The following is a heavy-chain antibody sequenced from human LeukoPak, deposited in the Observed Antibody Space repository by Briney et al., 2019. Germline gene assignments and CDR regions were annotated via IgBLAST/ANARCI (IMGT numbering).Heavy chain of an antibody. CDR3: ARGMAYYYGSGSYYNYRWFDP. Sequence: SETLSLTCAVYGGSFSGYYWSWIRQPPGKGLEWIGEINHSGSTNYNPSLKSRVTISVDTSKNQFSLKLSSVTAADTAVYYCARGMAYYYGSGSYYNYRWFDPWGQGTLVTVSS. D-gene: IGHD3-10*01. CDR2: INHSGST. V-gene: IGHV4-34*01. J-gene: IGHJ5*02. CDR1: GGSFSGYY.